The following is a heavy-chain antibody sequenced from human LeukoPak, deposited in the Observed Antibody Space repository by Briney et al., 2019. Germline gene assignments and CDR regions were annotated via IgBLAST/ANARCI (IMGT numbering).Heavy chain of an antibody. D-gene: IGHD3-22*01. CDR1: GDSISSYY. CDR3: ARGGTMLEAGRDLDY. J-gene: IGHJ4*02. V-gene: IGHV4-59*01. Sequence: PSETLSLTCIVSGDSISSYYWSWIRQPPGKGLEWIGYTSHSGSTNSNPSLKSRVTISVDTSKNQFSLTLSSVTAADTAMYYCARGGTMLEAGRDLDYWGQGTLVTVSS. CDR2: TSHSGST.